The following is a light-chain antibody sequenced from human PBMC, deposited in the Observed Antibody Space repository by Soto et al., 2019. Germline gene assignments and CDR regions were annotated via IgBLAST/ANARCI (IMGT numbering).Light chain of an antibody. V-gene: IGKV3-15*01. Sequence: EVVMTQSPATLSVSPGERATLSCRASQTVSRNLAWYQQRPGQSPRLLIYDISTRAAGVPARFSGSGSETEFTLTIRSLQSEDFAVYFCQQYNNWPPFGQGTRLEIK. CDR3: QQYNNWPP. J-gene: IGKJ5*01. CDR2: DIS. CDR1: QTVSRN.